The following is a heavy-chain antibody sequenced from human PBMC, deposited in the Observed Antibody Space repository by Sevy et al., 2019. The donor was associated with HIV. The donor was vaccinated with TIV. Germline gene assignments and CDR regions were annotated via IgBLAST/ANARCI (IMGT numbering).Heavy chain of an antibody. V-gene: IGHV3-74*01. D-gene: IGHD3-3*01. Sequence: GGSLRLSCGASGFTFGSYWMHWVRQVPGKGLEWVSRISDDGRSTTYADSVRGRFTISRDNAKNTLYLQMNGLRVDDTAVYYCARDSVTVSGIVLYALDIWGQGTMVTVSS. CDR3: ARDSVTVSGIVLYALDI. CDR2: ISDDGRST. J-gene: IGHJ3*02. CDR1: GFTFGSYW.